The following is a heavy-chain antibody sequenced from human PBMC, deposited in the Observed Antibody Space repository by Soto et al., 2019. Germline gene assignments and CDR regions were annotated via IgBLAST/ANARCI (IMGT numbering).Heavy chain of an antibody. J-gene: IGHJ6*02. D-gene: IGHD6-13*01. Sequence: SETLSLTCSVSGGSFSSDSFIWSWVRQFPGKGLEWIGYIYYSGTTYYNPSLRSRVIMSVDTSKNQFSLKLSSVTAADTAVYYCARDHKQDGVDVWGQGTPVTVSS. CDR1: GGSFSSDSFI. CDR3: ARDHKQDGVDV. V-gene: IGHV4-31*03. CDR2: IYYSGTT.